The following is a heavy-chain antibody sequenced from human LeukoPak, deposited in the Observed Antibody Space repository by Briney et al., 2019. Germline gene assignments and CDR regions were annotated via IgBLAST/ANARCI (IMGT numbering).Heavy chain of an antibody. J-gene: IGHJ4*02. Sequence: SETLSLTCAVYGGSFSGYYWSWIRQPPGKGPEWIGEINHSGSTNYNPSLKSRVTISVDTSKNQFSLKLSSLTAADTAVYYCARFGSGWYYFDYWGQGTLVTVSS. D-gene: IGHD6-19*01. CDR2: INHSGST. CDR3: ARFGSGWYYFDY. CDR1: GGSFSGYY. V-gene: IGHV4-34*01.